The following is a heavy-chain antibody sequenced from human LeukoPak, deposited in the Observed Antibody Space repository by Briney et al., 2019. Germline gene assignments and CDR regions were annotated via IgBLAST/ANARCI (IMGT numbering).Heavy chain of an antibody. CDR1: GFTFSIYG. V-gene: IGHV3-30*18. CDR2: ISYDGSIQ. CDR3: AKDRQCSGGSCYSGFDS. J-gene: IGHJ4*02. D-gene: IGHD2-15*01. Sequence: GRSLRLSCAASGFTFSIYGMHRVRQAPGKGLEWVTLISYDGSIQHYVDSVKGRFTIARDNSKNTVYLQMNTLRAEDTAVYYCAKDRQCSGGSCYSGFDSWGQGTLVTVSS.